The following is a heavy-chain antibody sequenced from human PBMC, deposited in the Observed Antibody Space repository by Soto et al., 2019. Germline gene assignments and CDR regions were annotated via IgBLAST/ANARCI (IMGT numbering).Heavy chain of an antibody. CDR3: ASLRSDYYWSGSYV. J-gene: IGHJ6*02. CDR1: GGSISSGGYS. CDR2: IYHSGST. V-gene: IGHV4-30-2*01. D-gene: IGHD3-10*01. Sequence: SETLSLTCAVSGGSISSGGYSWSWIRQPPGKGLEWIGYIYHSGSTYYNPSLKSRVTISVDRSKNQFSLKLSSVTAADTAVYYCASLRSDYYWSGSYVWGQGTTVTVSS.